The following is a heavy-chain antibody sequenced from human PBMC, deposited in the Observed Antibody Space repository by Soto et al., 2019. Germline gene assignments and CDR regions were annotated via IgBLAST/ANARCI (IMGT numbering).Heavy chain of an antibody. CDR2: IIPIFGTA. CDR1: GGTFSSYA. J-gene: IGHJ6*02. Sequence: SVKVSCKASGGTFSSYAISWVRQAPGQGLEWMGGIIPIFGTANYAQKFQGRVTITADESTSTAYMELSSLRSEDTAVYYCASRITVFGVVIPSYYYYGMDVWGQGTTVTVSS. D-gene: IGHD3-3*01. V-gene: IGHV1-69*13. CDR3: ASRITVFGVVIPSYYYYGMDV.